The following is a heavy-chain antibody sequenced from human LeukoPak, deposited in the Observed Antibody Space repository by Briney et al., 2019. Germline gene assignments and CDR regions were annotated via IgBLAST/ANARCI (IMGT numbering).Heavy chain of an antibody. V-gene: IGHV3-53*04. J-gene: IGHJ4*02. CDR1: GFTFSDYY. CDR3: ARAPFLAYCGGDCYFFDY. CDR2: IYSGGST. D-gene: IGHD2-21*02. Sequence: GGSLRLSCAASGFTFSDYYMSWIRQAPGKGLEWVSVIYSGGSTYYADSVKGRFTISRLNSKNTLYLQMNSLRAEDTAVYYCARAPFLAYCGGDCYFFDYWGQGTLVTVSS.